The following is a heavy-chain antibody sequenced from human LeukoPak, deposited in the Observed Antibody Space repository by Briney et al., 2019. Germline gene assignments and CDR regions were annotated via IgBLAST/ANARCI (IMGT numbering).Heavy chain of an antibody. Sequence: ASVNVSYKACGYTFTSYYMHWVRQAPGQGLEWMGIINHSGCSTSYAQKFQGRVTMTRDTSTSTVDMELSSLRSEDTAVYYCARGILPYYYDISGYYYNWFDPWGQGTLVTVSS. CDR1: GYTFTSYY. J-gene: IGHJ5*02. CDR2: INHSGCST. D-gene: IGHD3-22*01. V-gene: IGHV1-46*01. CDR3: ARGILPYYYDISGYYYNWFDP.